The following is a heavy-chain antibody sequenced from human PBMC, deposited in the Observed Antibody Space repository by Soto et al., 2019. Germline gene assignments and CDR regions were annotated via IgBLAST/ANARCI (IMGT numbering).Heavy chain of an antibody. CDR1: GYTFTSYA. Sequence: ASVKVSCKASGYTFTSYAMHWVRQAPGQRLEWMGWINASNGNTKYSQKFQGRVTITRDTSASTAYMELSSLRSEDTAVYYCASSLEGYYYYGMDVWGQGTTVTVS. CDR2: INASNGNT. CDR3: ASSLEGYYYYGMDV. D-gene: IGHD3-3*01. V-gene: IGHV1-3*01. J-gene: IGHJ6*02.